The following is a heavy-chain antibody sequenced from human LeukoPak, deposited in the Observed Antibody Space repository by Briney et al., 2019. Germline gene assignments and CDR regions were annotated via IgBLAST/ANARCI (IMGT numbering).Heavy chain of an antibody. CDR3: ARVGSGNTYGYADY. V-gene: IGHV3-7*02. CDR1: GFTFSNYW. D-gene: IGHD5-18*01. J-gene: IGHJ4*02. Sequence: GGSLRLSCAASGFTFSNYWMSWVRQAPGKGLEWVANIKPDGSEKYYVDSVKGRFTLSRDNAKNSLYLQMNSLRAEDTAVYFCARVGSGNTYGYADYWGQGTLVTVSS. CDR2: IKPDGSEK.